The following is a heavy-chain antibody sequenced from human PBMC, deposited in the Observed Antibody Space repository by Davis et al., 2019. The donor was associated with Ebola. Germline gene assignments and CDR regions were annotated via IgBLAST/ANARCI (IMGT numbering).Heavy chain of an antibody. J-gene: IGHJ6*02. D-gene: IGHD1-1*01. CDR2: IRNKANSYTT. CDR3: ARGGTGSTGGMEV. CDR1: GFTLSEHY. V-gene: IGHV3-72*01. Sequence: GESLKIPCAAPGFTLSEHYMDRVRQAPAQGLEWVGRIRNKANSYTTEYAASVKGRFTISRDESKKSLYLQMNSLKTEDTAVYYCARGGTGSTGGMEVWGQGTTVTVSS.